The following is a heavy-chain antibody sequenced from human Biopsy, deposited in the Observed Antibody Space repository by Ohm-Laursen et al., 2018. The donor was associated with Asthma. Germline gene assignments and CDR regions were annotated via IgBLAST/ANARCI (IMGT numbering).Heavy chain of an antibody. CDR3: ARGDSSNWSHYYFDY. V-gene: IGHV3-53*01. CDR2: IYSGGTS. D-gene: IGHD3-22*01. CDR1: GFAVSRDH. Sequence: GSLRLSCTASGFAVSRDHMFWVRQAPGKGLEWVSVIYSGGTSHTADSVRGRFTISRDYSKNTLYLQMHSLRAEDTAVYYCARGDSSNWSHYYFDYWGQGTLVTFSS. J-gene: IGHJ4*02.